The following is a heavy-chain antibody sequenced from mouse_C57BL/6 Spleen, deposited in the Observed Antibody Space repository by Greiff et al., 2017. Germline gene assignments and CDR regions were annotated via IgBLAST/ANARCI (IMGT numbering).Heavy chain of an antibody. CDR2: IDPETGGT. J-gene: IGHJ4*01. CDR3: TRGLTTVVAKNAMDY. V-gene: IGHV1-15*01. D-gene: IGHD1-1*01. CDR1: GYTFTDYE. Sequence: QVQLQQSGAELVRPGASVTLSCKASGYTFTDYEMHWVKQTPVHGLEWIGAIDPETGGTAYNQKFKGKAILTADKSSSTAYMELRSLTSEDSAVYYCTRGLTTVVAKNAMDYWGQGTSVTVSS.